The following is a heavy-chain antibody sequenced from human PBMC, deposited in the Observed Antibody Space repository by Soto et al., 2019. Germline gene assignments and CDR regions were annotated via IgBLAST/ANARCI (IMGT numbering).Heavy chain of an antibody. CDR1: GASLSSGGYY. CDR3: ARGPGSGWYDY. Sequence: QVQLQESGPGLVKPSQTLSLTCTVSGASLSSGGYYWSWIRQHPGKGLEWIGYIYYSGNTYYNPSLKSPVTISVYTSKNQFSVKLSSVTAADTAVYYCARGPGSGWYDYWGQGTLVTVSS. CDR2: IYYSGNT. D-gene: IGHD6-19*01. V-gene: IGHV4-31*01. J-gene: IGHJ4*02.